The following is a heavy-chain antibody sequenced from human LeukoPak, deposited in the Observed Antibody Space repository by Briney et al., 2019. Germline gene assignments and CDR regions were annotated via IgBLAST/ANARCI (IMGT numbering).Heavy chain of an antibody. CDR3: ASLILTGYAGGLDAFDI. V-gene: IGHV1-46*01. Sequence: ASVKVSCKASGYTFTSYYMHWVRQAPGQGLEWMGIINPSGGSTSYAQKFQGRVTMTRDTSTSTVYMELSSLRSEATAVYYCASLILTGYAGGLDAFDIWGQGTMVTVSS. CDR2: INPSGGST. D-gene: IGHD3-9*01. CDR1: GYTFTSYY. J-gene: IGHJ3*02.